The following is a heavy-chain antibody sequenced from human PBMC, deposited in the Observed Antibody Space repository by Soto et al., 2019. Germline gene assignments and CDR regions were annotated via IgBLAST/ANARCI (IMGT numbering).Heavy chain of an antibody. J-gene: IGHJ4*02. Sequence: EVQLVESGGGLVKPGGSLRLACAASGFTLSNAWVSWFRQAPGKGLEWVGRIKNKIEGGTTDYVVPVKGRFTISRDDSKNMLYLPMNSLITEDTAVYYCARNWNFDYWGQGTPVTVS. CDR1: GFTLSNAW. CDR2: IKNKIEGGTT. CDR3: ARNWNFDY. D-gene: IGHD3-3*01. V-gene: IGHV3-15*01.